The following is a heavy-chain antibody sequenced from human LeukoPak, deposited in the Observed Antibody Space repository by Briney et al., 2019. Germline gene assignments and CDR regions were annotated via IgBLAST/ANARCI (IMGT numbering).Heavy chain of an antibody. V-gene: IGHV3-7*01. J-gene: IGHJ4*02. CDR2: IKQDESEK. CDR3: ARALDSSSSRYQAFEY. Sequence: PGGSLRLSCAASGFSLRNYWMSWVRQAPGKGQEWVANIKQDESEKYYVDSVKGRFTISRDNAKNSLYLQMNSLRAEDTAVYYCARALDSSSSRYQAFEYWGQGTLVTVSS. CDR1: GFSLRNYW. D-gene: IGHD2-2*01.